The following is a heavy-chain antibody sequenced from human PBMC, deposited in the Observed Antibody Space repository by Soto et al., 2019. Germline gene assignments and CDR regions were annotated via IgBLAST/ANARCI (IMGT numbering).Heavy chain of an antibody. J-gene: IGHJ6*02. Sequence: ASVKVSCKASGYTFTSYEINWVRQAPGQGLEWMGIINAGDGNTSYAQKFQGRVTITRDTSASTAYMELSSLRSDDTAVYYCARDRDGYCSGGSCYYGMDVWGQGTTVTVSS. CDR1: GYTFTSYE. D-gene: IGHD2-15*01. CDR3: ARDRDGYCSGGSCYYGMDV. V-gene: IGHV1-46*01. CDR2: INAGDGNT.